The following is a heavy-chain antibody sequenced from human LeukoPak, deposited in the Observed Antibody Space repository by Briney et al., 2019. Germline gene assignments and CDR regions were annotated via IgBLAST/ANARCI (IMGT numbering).Heavy chain of an antibody. V-gene: IGHV3-23*01. CDR3: AMTGDGYNNGGDY. Sequence: GGSLRLSCAASGFTFSSYAMSWVRQAPGKGLEGVSAFSGSGGSTYYADSVKGRFTISRDNSKSTLYLQMNNLRAEDTAVYYCAMTGDGYNNGGDYWGQGTLVTVSS. J-gene: IGHJ4*02. D-gene: IGHD5-24*01. CDR2: FSGSGGST. CDR1: GFTFSSYA.